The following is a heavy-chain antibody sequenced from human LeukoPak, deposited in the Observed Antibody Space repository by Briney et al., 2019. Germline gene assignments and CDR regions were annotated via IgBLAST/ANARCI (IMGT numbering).Heavy chain of an antibody. CDR2: ISMDGVNT. V-gene: IGHV3-43*01. D-gene: IGHD4-17*01. CDR3: AKLVDGDYEDAFDI. CDR1: GFTFDYYT. J-gene: IGHJ3*02. Sequence: GGSLRLSCAASGFTFDYYTMYWVRQGPEKGLEWVSLISMDGVNTFYADSVKGRFTISRDNSKNTLYLQMNSLRAEDTAVYYCAKLVDGDYEDAFDIWGQGTTVTISS.